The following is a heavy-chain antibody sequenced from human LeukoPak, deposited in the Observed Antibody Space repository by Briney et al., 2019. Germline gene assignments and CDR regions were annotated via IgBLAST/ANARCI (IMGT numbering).Heavy chain of an antibody. D-gene: IGHD6-19*01. CDR3: ARDRLEAVADDDYLDH. CDR2: ISSSSSTI. V-gene: IGHV3-48*01. CDR1: GFTFSSYS. Sequence: QAGGSLRLSCAASGFTFSSYSMNWVRQAPGKGLEWVSYISSSSSTIYYADSVKGRFTISRDDFKNTVYLQMNSLRADDTAVYYCARDRLEAVADDDYLDHWGQGTLVTVSS. J-gene: IGHJ4*02.